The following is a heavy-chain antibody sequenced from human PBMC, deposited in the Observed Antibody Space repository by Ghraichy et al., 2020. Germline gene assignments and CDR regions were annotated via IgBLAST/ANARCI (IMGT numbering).Heavy chain of an antibody. V-gene: IGHV1-24*01. CDR1: GYTLTELS. CDR3: ATDGRYGGKDYYYYGMDV. D-gene: IGHD4-23*01. Sequence: ASVKVSCKVSGYTLTELSMHWVRQAPGKGLEWMGGFDPEDGETIYAQKFQGRVTMTEDTSTDTAYMELSSLRSEDTAVYYCATDGRYGGKDYYYYGMDVWGQGTTVTFSS. CDR2: FDPEDGET. J-gene: IGHJ6*02.